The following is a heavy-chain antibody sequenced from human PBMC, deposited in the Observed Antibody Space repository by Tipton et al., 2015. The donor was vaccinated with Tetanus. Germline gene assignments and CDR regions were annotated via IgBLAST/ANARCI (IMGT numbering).Heavy chain of an antibody. J-gene: IGHJ4*02. Sequence: TLSLTCTVPGGSISSSNYYWGWIRQPPGKGLEWIGRIYYSGGTSYNPSLKSRVTISVDTSKNQFSLELNSVTAADTAVYYCARRGGDFLTGYYDSWGQGTLVTVSS. D-gene: IGHD3-9*01. CDR2: IYYSGGT. CDR3: ARRGGDFLTGYYDS. V-gene: IGHV4-39*01. CDR1: GGSISSSNYY.